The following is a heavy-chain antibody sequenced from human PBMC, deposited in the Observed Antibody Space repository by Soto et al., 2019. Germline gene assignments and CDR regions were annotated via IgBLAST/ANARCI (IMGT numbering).Heavy chain of an antibody. V-gene: IGHV3-48*01. D-gene: IGHD4-17*01. CDR3: AREADYVNWFDP. CDR1: GLTFRSYW. J-gene: IGHJ5*02. CDR2: ISSSSSTI. Sequence: GGSLRLSCAASGLTFRSYWMHWVRQAPGKGLVWVSYISSSSSTIYYADSVKGRFTISRDNAKNSLYLQMNSLRAEDTAVYYCAREADYVNWFDPWGQGTLVTVSS.